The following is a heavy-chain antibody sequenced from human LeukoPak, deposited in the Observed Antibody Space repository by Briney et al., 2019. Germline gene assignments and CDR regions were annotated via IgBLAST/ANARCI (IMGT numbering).Heavy chain of an antibody. CDR1: GFGFSSYW. V-gene: IGHV3-7*01. D-gene: IGHD3-10*01. CDR2: IKQDGSEK. Sequence: GGSLRLSCAASGFGFSSYWMSWVRQAPGKGLEWVANIKQDGSEKYYVDSVKGRFTISRDNAKNSLYLQMNSLRAEDTAVYYCARDFGGYWGQGTLVTVSS. J-gene: IGHJ4*02. CDR3: ARDFGGY.